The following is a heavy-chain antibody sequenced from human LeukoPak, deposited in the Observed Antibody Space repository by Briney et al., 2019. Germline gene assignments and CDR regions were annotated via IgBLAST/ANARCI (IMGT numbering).Heavy chain of an antibody. CDR1: GFTFSSYG. Sequence: GGSLRLSCAASGFTFSSYGMHWVRQAPGKGLEWVAFIRYDGSNKYYADSVKGRFTISRDNSKNTLYLQMNSLRAEDTAVYYCAKGTPRGYYYYYVDVWGKGTTVTISS. V-gene: IGHV3-30*02. CDR2: IRYDGSNK. CDR3: AKGTPRGYYYYYVDV. J-gene: IGHJ6*03. D-gene: IGHD3-10*01.